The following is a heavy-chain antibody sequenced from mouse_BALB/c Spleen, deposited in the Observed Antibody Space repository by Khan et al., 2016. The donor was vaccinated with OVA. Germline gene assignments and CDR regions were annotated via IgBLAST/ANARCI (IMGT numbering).Heavy chain of an antibody. CDR3: ARSTMITTEFAY. J-gene: IGHJ3*01. Sequence: QVQLKQSGAELVKPGASVKLSCKASGYTFTSYWMHWVKQRPGQGLEWIGEINPSNGRTNYNEKFKSKATLTVDKSSNTAYMQLSSLTSEDSAVYYCARSTMITTEFAYWSQGTLVTVSA. CDR1: GYTFTSYW. V-gene: IGHV1S81*02. D-gene: IGHD2-4*01. CDR2: INPSNGRT.